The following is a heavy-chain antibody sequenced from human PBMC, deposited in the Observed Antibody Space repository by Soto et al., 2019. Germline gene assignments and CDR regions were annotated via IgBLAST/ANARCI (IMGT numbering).Heavy chain of an antibody. V-gene: IGHV3-53*01. J-gene: IGHJ5*02. CDR1: EVTSNDNY. D-gene: IGHD2-2*01. Sequence: GRPLSVSCAASEVTSNDNYMIWVRQATGKGLEWVSLIYSGGTTYCADSVKGRFTISRDNSKNTLYLQMNSLRAEDTAVYYCAKDLIVVVPAAFWFDPWGQGTLVT. CDR3: AKDLIVVVPAAFWFDP. CDR2: IYSGGTT.